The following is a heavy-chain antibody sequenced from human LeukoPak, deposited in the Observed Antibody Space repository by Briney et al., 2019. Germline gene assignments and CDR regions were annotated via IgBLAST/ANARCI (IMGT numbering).Heavy chain of an antibody. Sequence: PGGSLRLSCAASGFTFSNYGMSWVRQAPGKGLEWVSAIGTSGGSTYYADSVKGRFTISRDNSKSTLYLQMNSLRAEDTAVYYCAKRWTSLLLGIDHWGQGTLDTVSS. D-gene: IGHD7-27*01. CDR2: IGTSGGST. V-gene: IGHV3-23*01. CDR3: AKRWTSLLLGIDH. CDR1: GFTFSNYG. J-gene: IGHJ4*02.